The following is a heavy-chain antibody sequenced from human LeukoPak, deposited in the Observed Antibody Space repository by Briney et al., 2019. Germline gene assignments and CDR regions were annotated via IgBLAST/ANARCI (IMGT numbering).Heavy chain of an antibody. J-gene: IGHJ3*02. CDR1: GFTFSSYA. CDR2: IKQDGSEK. Sequence: GGSLRLSCAVSGFTFSSYAMTWVRQAPGKGLEWVANIKQDGSEKYYVDSVKGRFTISRDNAKNSLYLQMNSLRAEDTAVYYCARYPLRGGMWRGAFDIWGQGTMVTVSS. D-gene: IGHD2-15*01. V-gene: IGHV3-7*01. CDR3: ARYPLRGGMWRGAFDI.